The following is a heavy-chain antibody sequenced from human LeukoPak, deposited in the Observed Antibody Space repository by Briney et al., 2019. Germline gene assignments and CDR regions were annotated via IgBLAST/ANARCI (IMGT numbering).Heavy chain of an antibody. D-gene: IGHD3-9*01. CDR3: ARESYDILTGYYMDV. Sequence: SETLSLTCAVYGGSFSGYYWSWIRQPPGKGLEWIREINHSGSTNYNPSLKSRVTISVDTSKNQFSLKLSSVTAADTAVYYCARESYDILTGYYMDVWGKGTTVTISS. J-gene: IGHJ6*03. CDR2: INHSGST. V-gene: IGHV4-34*01. CDR1: GGSFSGYY.